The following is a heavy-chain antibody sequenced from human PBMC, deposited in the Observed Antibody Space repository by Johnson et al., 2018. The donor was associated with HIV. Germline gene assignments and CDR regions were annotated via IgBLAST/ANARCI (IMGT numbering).Heavy chain of an antibody. J-gene: IGHJ3*02. V-gene: IGHV3-15*01. CDR1: GITFNNAW. CDR3: TTPGGSCYSPPFDI. D-gene: IGHD2-15*01. CDR2: IKSKTDGGTT. Sequence: VQLVESGGGLVKPGGSLRLSCAASGITFNNAWMSWVRQAPGKGLEWVGRIKSKTDGGTTDYAAPVKGRFTISRDDSKNTLYLQMNSLKTEDTAVYYCTTPGGSCYSPPFDIWGQGTMVTVSS.